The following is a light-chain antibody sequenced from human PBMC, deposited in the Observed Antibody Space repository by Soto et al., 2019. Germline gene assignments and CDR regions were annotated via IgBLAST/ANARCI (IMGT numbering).Light chain of an antibody. CDR2: DNS. J-gene: IGLJ1*01. Sequence: QSVLTQPPSVSGAPGQRVTMSCTGSSPNIGAGYDVHWYQQLPGTAPKLLIYDNSNRPSGFPDRFSGSKSGTSASLAITGLQAEDEADYYCQSDDSSLSGYVVGTGTKVTVL. CDR3: QSDDSSLSGYV. V-gene: IGLV1-40*01. CDR1: SPNIGAGYD.